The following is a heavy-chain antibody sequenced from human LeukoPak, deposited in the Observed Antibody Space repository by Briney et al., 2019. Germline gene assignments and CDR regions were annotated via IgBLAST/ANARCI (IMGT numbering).Heavy chain of an antibody. CDR1: GYTFTTYY. V-gene: IGHV1-46*01. D-gene: IGHD3-22*01. CDR3: ARGSNYYYDVTADYPRY. Sequence: GASVKVSCKTSGYTFTTYYIHWVRQAPGQGLEWLGIISPSGGTTTYAQKFQGRVTMTRDTSTSTVYMELNTLRSEDTAVYYCARGSNYYYDVTADYPRYWGQGTLVTVSS. J-gene: IGHJ4*02. CDR2: ISPSGGTT.